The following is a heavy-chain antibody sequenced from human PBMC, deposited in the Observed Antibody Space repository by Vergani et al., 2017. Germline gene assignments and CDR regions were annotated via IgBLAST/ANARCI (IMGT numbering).Heavy chain of an antibody. Sequence: EVQLVESGGGLVQPGRSLRLSCAASGFTFDDYAMHWVRQAPGKGLEWVSGISWNSGSTGYADYVKGRFTISRDNAKNSRYLQMNSLRAEETALYYCAKEIVTKILAGMAFDYWGQGTLVTVSS. CDR2: ISWNSGST. J-gene: IGHJ4*02. CDR3: AKEIVTKILAGMAFDY. V-gene: IGHV3-9*01. CDR1: GFTFDDYA. D-gene: IGHD4-11*01.